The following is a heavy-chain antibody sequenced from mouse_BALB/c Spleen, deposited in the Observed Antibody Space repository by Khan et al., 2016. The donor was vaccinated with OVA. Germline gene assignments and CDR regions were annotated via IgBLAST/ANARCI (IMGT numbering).Heavy chain of an antibody. CDR3: TRQQFPLSMDS. Sequence: QVQLKQSGPDLVAPSQSLSITCTVSGFSLTSYAIHWVRQPLGKGLELLVVIWSDGRTIYNSALKSRLSISKDNSKSQVFLKINSLQTDDTAVYYCTRQQFPLSMDSWGQGTSVTVSS. J-gene: IGHJ4*01. CDR2: IWSDGRT. V-gene: IGHV2-6-2*01. CDR1: GFSLTSYA.